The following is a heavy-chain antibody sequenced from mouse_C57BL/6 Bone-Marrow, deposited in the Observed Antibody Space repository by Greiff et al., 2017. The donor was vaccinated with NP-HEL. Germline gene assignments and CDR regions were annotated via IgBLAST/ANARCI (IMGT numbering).Heavy chain of an antibody. CDR1: GYTFTSYG. CDR2: IYPRSGNT. V-gene: IGHV1-81*01. J-gene: IGHJ3*01. CDR3: ARYDGPAY. Sequence: VHLVESGAELARPGASVKLSCKASGYTFTSYGISWVKQRTGQGLEWIGEIYPRSGNTYYNEKFKGKATLTADKSSSTAYMELRSLTSEDSAVYFCARYDGPAYWGQGTLVTVSA. D-gene: IGHD2-3*01.